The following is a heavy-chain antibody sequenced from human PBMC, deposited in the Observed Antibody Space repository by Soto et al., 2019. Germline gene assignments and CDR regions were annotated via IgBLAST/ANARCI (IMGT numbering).Heavy chain of an antibody. CDR1: GGSISSSSYY. J-gene: IGHJ4*02. CDR2: IYYSGST. Sequence: PSETLSLTCTVSGGSISSSSYYWGWIRQPPGKGLEWIGSIYYSGSTYYNPSPKSRVTISVDTSKNQFSLKLSSVTAADTAVYYCARTKVVPAAVYYFDYWGQGTLVTVSS. CDR3: ARTKVVPAAVYYFDY. D-gene: IGHD2-2*01. V-gene: IGHV4-39*01.